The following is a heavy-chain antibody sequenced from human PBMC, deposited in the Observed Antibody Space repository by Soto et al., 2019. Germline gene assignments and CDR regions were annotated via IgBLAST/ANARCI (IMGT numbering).Heavy chain of an antibody. Sequence: QITLKESGPTLVKPTQTLTLTCTFSGFSLSTSGVGVAWIRQPPGKALEWLALIYWDDDKRYRPSLETRLTITKDTSKNQVVLTMTNMDSVDTATYYCAYLPCSGGSCYWFSYSGMAVWGHGTTVTVSS. CDR2: IYWDDDK. CDR3: AYLPCSGGSCYWFSYSGMAV. V-gene: IGHV2-5*02. CDR1: GFSLSTSGVG. D-gene: IGHD2-15*01. J-gene: IGHJ6*02.